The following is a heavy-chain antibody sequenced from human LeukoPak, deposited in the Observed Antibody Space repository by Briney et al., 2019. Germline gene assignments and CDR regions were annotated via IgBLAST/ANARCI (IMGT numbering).Heavy chain of an antibody. CDR2: IKKDGSEK. J-gene: IGHJ4*02. D-gene: IGHD3-22*01. V-gene: IGHV3-7*03. CDR1: GFTFSNFW. Sequence: PGGSLRLSCAASGFTFSNFWMNWVRQAPGKGLEWVANIKKDGSEKYYVDSVKGRFTISRDNAKNSLYLQMNSLRAEDTAVYYCAKYVRGSGYYYAPFDFWGQGTLVTVSS. CDR3: AKYVRGSGYYYAPFDF.